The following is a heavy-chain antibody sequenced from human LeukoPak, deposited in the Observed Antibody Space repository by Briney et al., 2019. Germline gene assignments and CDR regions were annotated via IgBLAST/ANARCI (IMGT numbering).Heavy chain of an antibody. J-gene: IGHJ4*02. CDR2: IYYSGST. CDR3: ARHGTLGSTTYPLDY. V-gene: IGHV4-59*08. CDR1: DGSFSSYS. D-gene: IGHD1-26*01. Sequence: PSETLSLTCTVSDGSFSSYSWNWIRQPPGRGLEWIGYIYYSGSTIYNPSLKSRVTVSVDTSKNQFSLKLSSVTAADTAVYYCARHGTLGSTTYPLDYWGQGTLVTVSS.